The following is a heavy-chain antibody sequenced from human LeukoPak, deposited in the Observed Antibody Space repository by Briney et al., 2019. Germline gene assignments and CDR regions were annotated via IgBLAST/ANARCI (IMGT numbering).Heavy chain of an antibody. CDR3: ATYSSAWKPVDY. V-gene: IGHV1-69*04. J-gene: IGHJ4*02. CDR2: VIPGFNMQ. CDR1: GGTFSSYA. D-gene: IGHD6-19*01. Sequence: SVKVSCKASGGTFSSYAVIWVRQAPGQGLEWMGKVIPGFNMQTYSQTFQGRVTITADTSTNTAYMDLSSLTAEYTAVYYRATYSSAWKPVDYWGQGTLVTVSS.